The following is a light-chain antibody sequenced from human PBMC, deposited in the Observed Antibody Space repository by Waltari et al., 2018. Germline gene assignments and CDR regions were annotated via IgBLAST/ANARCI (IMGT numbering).Light chain of an antibody. Sequence: SYVLTQPPSVPVAPGKTARITCGGNNIGSKSVHWYQQKPGQAPVLVIFDDTDRPSGIPAQFSGSNSGNTATLTISRVEAGDEADYYCQVWDSSSVHVVFGGGTKLTVL. V-gene: IGLV3-21*04. J-gene: IGLJ2*01. CDR1: NIGSKS. CDR3: QVWDSSSVHVV. CDR2: DDT.